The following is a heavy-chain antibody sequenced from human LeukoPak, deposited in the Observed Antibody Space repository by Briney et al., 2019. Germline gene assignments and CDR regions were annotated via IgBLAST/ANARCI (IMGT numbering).Heavy chain of an antibody. CDR3: ARDHYYDSSGFKYWFDP. Sequence: PPETLSLTCTVSGGSISSSSYYWGWIRQPPGKGLEWIGSIYYSGSTYYNPSLKSRVTISVDTSKNQFSLKLSSVTAADTAVYYCARDHYYDSSGFKYWFDPWGQGTLVTVSS. J-gene: IGHJ5*02. D-gene: IGHD3-22*01. CDR2: IYYSGST. V-gene: IGHV4-39*07. CDR1: GGSISSSSYY.